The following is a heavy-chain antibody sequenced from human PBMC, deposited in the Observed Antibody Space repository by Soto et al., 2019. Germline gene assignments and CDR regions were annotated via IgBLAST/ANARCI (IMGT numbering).Heavy chain of an antibody. J-gene: IGHJ4*02. CDR3: ARERNDYGGYFDY. CDR1: GFTFSSYG. D-gene: IGHD4-17*01. CDR2: IWYDGSNK. V-gene: IGHV3-33*01. Sequence: QVQLVESGGGVVQPGRSLRLSCAASGFTFSSYGMHWVRQAPGKGLEWVAVIWYDGSNKYYADSVKGRFTISRDNSKNTLYLQMNSLRAEDTAVYYCARERNDYGGYFDYWGQGTLVTVSS.